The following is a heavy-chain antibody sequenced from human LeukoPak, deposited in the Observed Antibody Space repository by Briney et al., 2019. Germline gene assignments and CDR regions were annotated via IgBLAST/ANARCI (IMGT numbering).Heavy chain of an antibody. CDR1: GGTLSSYA. Sequence: ASVKVSCKASGGTLSSYAISWVRQAPGQGLEWMGGIIPKFGAANYAQKFQGRVTITADGSTSTAYMELSSLRAEDTAVYYCARGLLYGDYPYYYYYGMDVWGQGTTVTVSS. CDR3: ARGLLYGDYPYYYYYGMDV. V-gene: IGHV1-69*13. CDR2: IIPKFGAA. J-gene: IGHJ6*02. D-gene: IGHD4-17*01.